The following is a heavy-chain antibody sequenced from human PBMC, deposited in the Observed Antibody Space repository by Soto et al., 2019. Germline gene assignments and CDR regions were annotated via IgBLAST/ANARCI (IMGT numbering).Heavy chain of an antibody. CDR3: ARDLYDYGSGNYYNRIHF. CDR2: IIPIFRTP. V-gene: IGHV1-69*01. Sequence: QVQLVQSGAEVKKPGSSVKVSCKASGGIFSTYAISWLRQAPGQGLEWMGGIIPIFRTPNYAQRFQGIGTITADESTTTSYRELSRLKSEDTAVYYCARDLYDYGSGNYYNRIHFWGQGKLVTVSS. D-gene: IGHD3-10*01. CDR1: GGIFSTYA. J-gene: IGHJ4*02.